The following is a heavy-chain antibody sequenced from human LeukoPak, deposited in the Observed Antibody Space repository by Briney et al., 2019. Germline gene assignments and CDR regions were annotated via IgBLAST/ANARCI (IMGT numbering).Heavy chain of an antibody. CDR3: ARRNSEFDY. CDR2: IYYSGST. D-gene: IGHD1-1*01. V-gene: IGHV4-59*05. CDR1: GGSISSYY. Sequence: SETLCLTCTVSGGSISSYYWSWIRQPAGKGLEWIGSIYYSGSTYYNPSLKSRVTISVDTSKNQFSLKLSSVTAADTAVYYCARRNSEFDYWGQGTLVTVSS. J-gene: IGHJ4*02.